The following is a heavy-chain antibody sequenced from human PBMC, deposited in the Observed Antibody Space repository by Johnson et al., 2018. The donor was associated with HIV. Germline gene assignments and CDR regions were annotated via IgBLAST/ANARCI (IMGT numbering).Heavy chain of an antibody. CDR1: GFTFSSYA. J-gene: IGHJ3*02. Sequence: QVQLVESGGGVVQPGRSLRLSCAASGFTFSSYAMHWVRQAPGKGLEWVAVISYDGSNKYYADSVKGRFTISRDNSKNTLYLQMNSLRAEDTALYYCAKDSSFISGSSGGGFDIWGQGTTVTVSS. D-gene: IGHD6-6*01. CDR2: ISYDGSNK. V-gene: IGHV3-30-3*01. CDR3: AKDSSFISGSSGGGFDI.